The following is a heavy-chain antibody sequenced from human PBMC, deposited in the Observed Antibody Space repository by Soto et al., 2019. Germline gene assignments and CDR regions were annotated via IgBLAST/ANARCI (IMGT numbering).Heavy chain of an antibody. V-gene: IGHV1-2*04. J-gene: IGHJ1*01. CDR2: INPNSGGT. CDR3: ARAGGKKVRFCGGVFCPPRAGAGLWGS. CDR1: GYTFTGYY. D-gene: IGHD2-21*01. Sequence: ASVKVSCKASGYTFTGYYMHWVRQAPGQGLEWMGWINPNSGGTNYAQKFQGWVTMTRDTSISTAYMELSRLRSDDTAVYYCARAGGKKVRFCGGVFCPPRAGAGLWGSCGRGSLVPVSS.